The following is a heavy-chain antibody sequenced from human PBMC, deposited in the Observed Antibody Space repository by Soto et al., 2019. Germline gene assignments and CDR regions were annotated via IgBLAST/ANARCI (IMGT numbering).Heavy chain of an antibody. CDR3: ARRGPGTYFDY. Sequence: EVQLLESGGGLVQPGGSLSLSCAASGFTFSSYPMSWVRQAPGKGLEWVSVISGSGDSTSYADSVKGRFTISKDNSKNTLYLQMTSLRAEDTAVYYCARRGPGTYFDYWGQGTLVTVSS. V-gene: IGHV3-23*01. CDR1: GFTFSSYP. J-gene: IGHJ4*02. D-gene: IGHD6-13*01. CDR2: ISGSGDST.